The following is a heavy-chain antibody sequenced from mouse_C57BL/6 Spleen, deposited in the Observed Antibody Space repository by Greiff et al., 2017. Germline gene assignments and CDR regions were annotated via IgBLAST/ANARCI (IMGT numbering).Heavy chain of an antibody. CDR2: INPSSGYT. Sequence: VQLQQSGAELARPGASVKMSCKASGYTFTSYTMHWVKQRPGQGLEWIGYINPSSGYTKYNQKFKDKATLTADKSSSTAYMQLSSLTSEDSAVYYCARYYYGSSYGYAMDYWGQGTSVTVSS. J-gene: IGHJ4*01. V-gene: IGHV1-4*01. CDR3: ARYYYGSSYGYAMDY. D-gene: IGHD1-1*01. CDR1: GYTFTSYT.